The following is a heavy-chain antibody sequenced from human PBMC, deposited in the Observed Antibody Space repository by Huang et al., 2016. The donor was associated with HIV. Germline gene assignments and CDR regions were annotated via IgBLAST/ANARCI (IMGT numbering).Heavy chain of an antibody. CDR3: ATSRSGSGWFLDI. Sequence: QVQLYQWGAGPLRPSETLSLTCGVSGGSLHGYYWNWLRQSPGRGLELSGEVNNGGSNKYKPSLKSRVTISVDTSKIQFSLNLTSVTATDTADYYCATSRSGSGWFLDIWGRGTLVSVS. D-gene: IGHD6-19*01. J-gene: IGHJ2*01. V-gene: IGHV4-34*01. CDR2: VNNGGSN. CDR1: GGSLHGYY.